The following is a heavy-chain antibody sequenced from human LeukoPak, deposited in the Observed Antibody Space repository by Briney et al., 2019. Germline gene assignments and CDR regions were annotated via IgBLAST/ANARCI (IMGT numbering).Heavy chain of an antibody. CDR1: GFTFSHHW. D-gene: IGHD1-26*01. V-gene: IGHV3-7*01. CDR3: ARAEDIVGATRTAYYYYYYMDV. CDR2: IKFDGSEK. J-gene: IGHJ6*03. Sequence: GGSLRLSCSGSGFTFSHHWMTWVRQAPGKGLEWVANIKFDGSEKFYGDSVKGRFTISRDNAKNSLYLQMNSLRAEDTAVYYCARAEDIVGATRTAYYYYYYMDVWGKGTTVTVSS.